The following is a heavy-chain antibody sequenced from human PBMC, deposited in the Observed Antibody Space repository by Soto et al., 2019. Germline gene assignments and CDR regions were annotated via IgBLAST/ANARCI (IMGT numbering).Heavy chain of an antibody. CDR1: GGSISSGDYY. D-gene: IGHD2-15*01. J-gene: IGHJ6*02. Sequence: SETLSLTCTVSGGSISSGDYYWSWIRQPPGKGLEWIGYIYYSGSTYYNPSLKSRVTISVDTSKNQFSLKLSSVTAADTAVYYCARDGGRVDYYYGMDVWGQGTTVTVSS. V-gene: IGHV4-30-4*01. CDR2: IYYSGST. CDR3: ARDGGRVDYYYGMDV.